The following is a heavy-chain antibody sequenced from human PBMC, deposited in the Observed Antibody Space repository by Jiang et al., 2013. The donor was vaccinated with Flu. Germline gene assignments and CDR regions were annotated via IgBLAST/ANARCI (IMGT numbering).Heavy chain of an antibody. CDR2: IHRSEGT. J-gene: IGHJ4*02. D-gene: IGHD6-13*01. V-gene: IGHV4-59*11. CDR3: ARASMWYGQLGD. CDR1: GASIDNHY. Sequence: GLVKPSETLSLTCTVSGASIDNHYCTWIRQTPGKGLEWIGNIHRSEGTNYNPSLKSRVTISIDTSKKQFSLKVTSVTAADTAVYYCARASMWYGQLGDWGQGALVIVSS.